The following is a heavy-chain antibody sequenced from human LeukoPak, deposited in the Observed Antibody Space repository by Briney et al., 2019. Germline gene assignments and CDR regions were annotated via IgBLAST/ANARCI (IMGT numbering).Heavy chain of an antibody. V-gene: IGHV3-74*01. D-gene: IGHD6-13*01. CDR1: GFTFANYW. J-gene: IGHJ4*02. Sequence: GGSLRLSCAASGFTFANYWMYWVRQRPGRGLEWVSRTNSDESTTNYADSVRGRFTISRDNAKNTLYLQMNSLRAEDTAVYYCATVIAARPKYWGQGTLVTVSS. CDR2: TNSDESTT. CDR3: ATVIAARPKY.